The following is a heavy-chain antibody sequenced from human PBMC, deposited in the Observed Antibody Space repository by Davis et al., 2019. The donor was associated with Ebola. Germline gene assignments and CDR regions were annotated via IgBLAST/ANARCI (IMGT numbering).Heavy chain of an antibody. D-gene: IGHD4-11*01. J-gene: IGHJ5*02. CDR2: ISSSGSTI. V-gene: IGHV3-48*04. Sequence: GESLKISCAASGFTFSSYGMHWVRQAPGKGLEWVSYISSSGSTIYYADSVKGRFTISRDNAKNSLYLQMNSLRAEDTAVYYCARVSTTVTTGWFDPWGQGTLVTVSS. CDR3: ARVSTTVTTGWFDP. CDR1: GFTFSSYG.